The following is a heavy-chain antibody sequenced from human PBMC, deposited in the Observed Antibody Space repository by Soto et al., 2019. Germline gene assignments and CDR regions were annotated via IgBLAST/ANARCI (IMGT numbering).Heavy chain of an antibody. J-gene: IGHJ6*02. V-gene: IGHV3-73*01. CDR2: IRSRANNFAT. CDR3: ARGQGAAIGDYYYHGMDV. Sequence: GGSLRLSCAASGFIFSGSAIHWVRQDSGKGLEWVGRIRSRANNFATSSAASVKGRFTFSRDDSKNTAYLQMNTLKPEETAVYYCARGQGAAIGDYYYHGMDVWGQGTTGTVSS. D-gene: IGHD2-2*02. CDR1: GFIFSGSA.